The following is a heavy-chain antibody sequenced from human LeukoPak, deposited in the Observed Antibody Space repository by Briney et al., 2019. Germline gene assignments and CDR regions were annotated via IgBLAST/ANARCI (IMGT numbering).Heavy chain of an antibody. CDR1: GLTFSSYS. V-gene: IGHV3-21*01. J-gene: IGHJ3*02. CDR3: ARGRGLRFLEWLSDAFDI. CDR2: ISSSSSYI. D-gene: IGHD3-3*01. Sequence: TGGSLRLSCAASGLTFSSYSMNWVRQAPGKGLEWVSSISSSSSYIYYADSVKGRFTISRDNAKNSLYLQMNSLRAEDTAVYYCARGRGLRFLEWLSDAFDIWGQGTMVTVSS.